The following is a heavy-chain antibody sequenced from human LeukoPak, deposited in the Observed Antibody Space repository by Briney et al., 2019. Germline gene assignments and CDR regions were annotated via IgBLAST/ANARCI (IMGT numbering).Heavy chain of an antibody. V-gene: IGHV4-4*07. D-gene: IGHD3-22*01. CDR2: IYTSGST. CDR3: ARDITYYYDSSGFDY. CDR1: GGSISSYY. J-gene: IGHJ4*02. Sequence: SETLSLTCTVSGGSISSYYWSWVRQPAGKGLEWIGRIYTSGSTNYNPSLKSRVTMSVDTSKNQFSLKLSSVTAADTAVYYCARDITYYYDSSGFDYWGQGTLVTVSS.